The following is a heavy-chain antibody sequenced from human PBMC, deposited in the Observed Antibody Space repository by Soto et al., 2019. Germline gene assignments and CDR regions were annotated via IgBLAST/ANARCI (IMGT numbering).Heavy chain of an antibody. J-gene: IGHJ3*02. CDR3: TRLRVGATYDAFDI. CDR2: ISASGGST. CDR1: GFSFSSYA. Sequence: GWSLRHSCVSSGFSFSSYAMRLVGQNPGKGLECVSAISASGGSTYYADSVKGRFTISRDNSKNTLYLQMNSLRAEDTAVYYCTRLRVGATYDAFDIWGQGTMVTVSS. D-gene: IGHD1-26*01. V-gene: IGHV3-23*01.